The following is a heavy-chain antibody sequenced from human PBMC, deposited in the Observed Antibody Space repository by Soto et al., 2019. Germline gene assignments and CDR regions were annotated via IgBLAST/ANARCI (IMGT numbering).Heavy chain of an antibody. CDR3: TTRVVTTNDN. CDR1: GFNFTNTW. V-gene: IGHV3-15*05. J-gene: IGHJ4*02. D-gene: IGHD2-21*02. Sequence: PGGSLRLSCAASGFNFTNTWMNWVRKAPGKGLEWIGRIKKKSEGEPTDFIAPVRGRFTISRDDSKTTLYLQMNSLKTEDTAVYYCTTRVVTTNDNWGQGTLVTVSS. CDR2: IKKKSEGEPT.